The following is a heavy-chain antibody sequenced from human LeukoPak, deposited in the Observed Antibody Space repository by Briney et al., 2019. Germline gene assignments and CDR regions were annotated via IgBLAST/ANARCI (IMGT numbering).Heavy chain of an antibody. CDR3: ARSPTKRVPEDY. CDR1: GFTFSSYG. Sequence: GSLRLSCAASGFTFSSYGMHWVRQPPGKGLEWIGQIFHSGSTSYSPSLKSRVTISVDKSKNQFSLRLTSVTAADTAVYYCARSPTKRVPEDYWGQGTLVTVSS. CDR2: IFHSGST. J-gene: IGHJ4*02. V-gene: IGHV4-4*02. D-gene: IGHD2-2*01.